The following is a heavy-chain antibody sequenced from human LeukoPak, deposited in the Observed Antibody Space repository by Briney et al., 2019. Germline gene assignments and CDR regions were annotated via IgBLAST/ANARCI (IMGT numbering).Heavy chain of an antibody. J-gene: IGHJ3*01. V-gene: IGHV4-59*12. D-gene: IGHD2-2*01. CDR2: INHSGST. CDR3: ARRYQLLVINDAFDF. CDR1: GGSISSYY. Sequence: SETLSLTCTVSGGSISSYYWSWIRQPPGKGLEWIGEINHSGSTNYNPSLKSRVTISVDKSKNQFSLKLSSVTAADTAVYYCARRYQLLVINDAFDFWGQGTMVTVSS.